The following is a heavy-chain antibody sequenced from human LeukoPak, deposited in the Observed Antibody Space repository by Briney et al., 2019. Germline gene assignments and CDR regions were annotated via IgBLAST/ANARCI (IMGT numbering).Heavy chain of an antibody. J-gene: IGHJ4*02. CDR3: AGSSSWYSSDY. V-gene: IGHV4-34*01. CDR1: GGSSSGYY. Sequence: SETLSLTCAVYGGSSSGYYWSWIRQPPGKGLEWIGEINHSGSTNYNPSLKSRVTISVDTSKNQFSLKLSSVTAADTAVYYCAGSSSWYSSDYWGQGTLVTVSS. CDR2: INHSGST. D-gene: IGHD6-13*01.